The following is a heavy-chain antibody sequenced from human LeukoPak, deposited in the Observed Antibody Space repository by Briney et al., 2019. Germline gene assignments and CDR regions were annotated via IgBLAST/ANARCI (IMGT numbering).Heavy chain of an antibody. Sequence: GGSLRLSCAASGFIFDDYGMTWVRQAPGKGLEWVSGVTWNGGYTGYADSVKGRFTISRDNAKNSLYLQMNSLRAEDTALYYCAGTYYYDSSGFYPEFFQHWGQGTLVIISS. CDR2: VTWNGGYT. J-gene: IGHJ1*01. D-gene: IGHD3-22*01. CDR1: GFIFDDYG. CDR3: AGTYYYDSSGFYPEFFQH. V-gene: IGHV3-20*04.